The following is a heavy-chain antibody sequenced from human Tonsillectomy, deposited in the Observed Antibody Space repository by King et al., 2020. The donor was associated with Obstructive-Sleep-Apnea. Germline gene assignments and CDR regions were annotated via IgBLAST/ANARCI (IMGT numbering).Heavy chain of an antibody. V-gene: IGHV3-74*01. CDR1: GFTFSSYC. CDR3: ARDLYYYDSSGNLGY. D-gene: IGHD3-22*01. J-gene: IGHJ4*02. CDR2: INSDGSST. Sequence: VQLVESGGGLVQPGGSLRLSCAASGFTFSSYCMHWVRQAPGKGLVWVSRINSDGSSTSYADSVKGRFTISRDNAKNTLYLQMNILRAEDTAVYYCARDLYYYDSSGNLGYWGQGTLVTVSS.